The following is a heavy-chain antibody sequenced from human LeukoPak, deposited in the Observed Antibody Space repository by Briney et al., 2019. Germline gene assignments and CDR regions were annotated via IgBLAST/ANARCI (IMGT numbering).Heavy chain of an antibody. CDR2: ISGSGGST. CDR3: ASNIVGDSSIY. D-gene: IGHD1-26*01. CDR1: GFTFSSYA. Sequence: GGPLRLSCAASGFTFSSYAINWVRQAPGKGLEWVSAISGSGGSTYYADSVKGRFTISRDNSKNTLYLQMNSLRAEDTAVYYCASNIVGDSSIYWGQGTLVTVSS. V-gene: IGHV3-23*01. J-gene: IGHJ4*02.